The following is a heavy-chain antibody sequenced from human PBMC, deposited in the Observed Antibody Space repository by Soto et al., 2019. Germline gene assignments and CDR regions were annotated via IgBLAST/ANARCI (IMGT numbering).Heavy chain of an antibody. V-gene: IGHV1-69*02. D-gene: IGHD6-6*01. CDR3: ARLFSSSTPDY. Sequence: QVQLVQSGAEVKKPGSSVKVSCKASGGTFSSYTISWVRQAPGQGLEWMGRIIPILGIANYAQKFQGRVTITADKSTSTAYIELSSLRSEDTAVSYRARLFSSSTPDYWGQRTLVTVSS. J-gene: IGHJ4*02. CDR2: IIPILGIA. CDR1: GGTFSSYT.